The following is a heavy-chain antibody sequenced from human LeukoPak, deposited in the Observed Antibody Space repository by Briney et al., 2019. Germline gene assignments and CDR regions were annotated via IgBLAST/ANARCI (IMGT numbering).Heavy chain of an antibody. V-gene: IGHV4-61*01. CDR1: GGSVSSGSYY. Sequence: SETLSLTCTVSGGSVSSGSYYWSWLRQPPGKGLEWIGYIYYSGSTNYNPSLKSRVTISVDTSKNQLSLKLTSATAADTSVYYCARHSGLRSPFDPWGQGTLVTVSS. D-gene: IGHD3-3*01. CDR3: ARHSGLRSPFDP. CDR2: IYYSGST. J-gene: IGHJ5*02.